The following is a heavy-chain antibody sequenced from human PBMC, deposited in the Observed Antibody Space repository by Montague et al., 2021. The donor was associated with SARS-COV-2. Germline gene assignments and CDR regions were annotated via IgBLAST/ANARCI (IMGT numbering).Heavy chain of an antibody. D-gene: IGHD3-22*01. CDR2: IYYSGST. V-gene: IGHV4-39*01. CDR1: GGSISSSSYY. J-gene: IGHJ3*02. Sequence: SETLSLTCTVSGGSISSSSYYWGWIRQPPGKGLEWIGSIYYSGSTYYNPSLKSRVTISVDTSKNQFSLKLSSVTAADTAVYYCARFPTSYYYDSKAAPATREAIDIWGQGTMVTVSS. CDR3: ARFPTSYYYDSKAAPATREAIDI.